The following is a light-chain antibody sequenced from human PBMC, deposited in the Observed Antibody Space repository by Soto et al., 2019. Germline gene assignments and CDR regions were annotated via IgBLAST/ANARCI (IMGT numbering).Light chain of an antibody. CDR2: EVS. J-gene: IGLJ3*02. CDR1: SSDVGGYNY. V-gene: IGLV2-8*01. Sequence: QSALTQPPSASGSPGQSVTISCTGSSSDVGGYNYVSWYQQHPGKAPKLMIYEVSKWPSGVPDRFSGSKSGYTASLTVSGLQAEDEADYYCSSYGGSNNLVFGGGTKLTVL. CDR3: SSYGGSNNLV.